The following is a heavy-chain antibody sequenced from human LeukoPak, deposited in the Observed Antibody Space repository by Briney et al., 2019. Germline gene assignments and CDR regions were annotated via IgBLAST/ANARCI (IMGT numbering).Heavy chain of an antibody. D-gene: IGHD4-23*01. Sequence: GASVKVSCKVSGYTLTELSMHWVRQAPGKGLEWMGGFDPEDGETIYAQKFQGRVTMTEDTSTDTAYMELRSLRSDDTAVYYCARDSGGNSDAFDIWGQGTMVTVSS. CDR2: FDPEDGET. J-gene: IGHJ3*02. V-gene: IGHV1-24*01. CDR3: ARDSGGNSDAFDI. CDR1: GYTLTELS.